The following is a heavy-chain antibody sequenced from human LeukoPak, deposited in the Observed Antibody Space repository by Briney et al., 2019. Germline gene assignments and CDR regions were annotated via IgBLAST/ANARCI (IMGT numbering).Heavy chain of an antibody. CDR1: GGSISSYY. CDR3: ARGKPGYGSGSYYYFDY. J-gene: IGHJ4*02. D-gene: IGHD3-10*01. Sequence: MTSETLSLTCTVSGGSISSYYWSWIRQPAGKGLEWIGRIYTSGSTNYNPSLKSRVTMSVDTSKNQFSLKLSSVTAADTAVYYCARGKPGYGSGSYYYFDYWGQGTLVTVSS. V-gene: IGHV4-4*07. CDR2: IYTSGST.